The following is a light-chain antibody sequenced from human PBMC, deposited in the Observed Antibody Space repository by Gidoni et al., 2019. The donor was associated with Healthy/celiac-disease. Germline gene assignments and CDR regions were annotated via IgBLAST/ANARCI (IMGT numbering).Light chain of an antibody. CDR2: EGS. J-gene: IGLJ3*02. CDR1: SSDVGSYNL. CDR3: CSYAGSSTWV. Sequence: QSALTQPASVSGSPGQSITISCPGTSSDVGSYNLVSWYQQHPGKAPKLMIYEGSKRPSGVSNRFSGSKSGNTASLTISGLQAEDEADYYCCSYAGSSTWVFGGVTKLTVL. V-gene: IGLV2-23*01.